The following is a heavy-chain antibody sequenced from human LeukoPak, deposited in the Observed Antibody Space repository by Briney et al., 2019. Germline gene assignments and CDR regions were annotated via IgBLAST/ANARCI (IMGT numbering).Heavy chain of an antibody. Sequence: GGSLRLSCAASGFTFRSYGMRWVRHAPGKGLEWVAVIWYDGSNKYYADSVKGRFTISRDNSKNTLYLQMNSLRAEDTAVYYCARVVSYGSGSYGYYFDYWGQGALVTVSS. CDR2: IWYDGSNK. D-gene: IGHD3-10*01. CDR3: ARVVSYGSGSYGYYFDY. V-gene: IGHV3-33*01. J-gene: IGHJ4*02. CDR1: GFTFRSYG.